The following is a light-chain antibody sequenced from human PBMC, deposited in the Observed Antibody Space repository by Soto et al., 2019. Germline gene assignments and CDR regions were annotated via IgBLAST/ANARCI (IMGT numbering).Light chain of an antibody. J-gene: IGKJ4*01. Sequence: AIRMTQSPSSLSASTGDRVTITCRASQGISSYLAWYQQKPGKAPKLLIYAASTLQSGVPSRFSGSGSGTDFTLTISCLQSEDFATYYCQQYYSYPQEITFGGGTKVEIK. CDR1: QGISSY. V-gene: IGKV1-8*01. CDR2: AAS. CDR3: QQYYSYPQEIT.